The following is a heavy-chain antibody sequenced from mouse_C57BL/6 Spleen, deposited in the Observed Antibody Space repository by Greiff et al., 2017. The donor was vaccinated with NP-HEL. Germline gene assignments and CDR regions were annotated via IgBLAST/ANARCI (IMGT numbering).Heavy chain of an antibody. CDR3: ARQMVTTDRYYFDY. CDR1: GFTFSSYG. Sequence: EVKLVESGGDLVKPGGSLKLSCAASGFTFSSYGMSWVRQTPDKRLEWVATISSGGSYTYYPDSVKGRFTISRDNAKNTLYLQMSSLKSEDTAMYYCARQMVTTDRYYFDYWGQGTTLTVSS. CDR2: ISSGGSYT. D-gene: IGHD2-2*01. J-gene: IGHJ2*01. V-gene: IGHV5-6*01.